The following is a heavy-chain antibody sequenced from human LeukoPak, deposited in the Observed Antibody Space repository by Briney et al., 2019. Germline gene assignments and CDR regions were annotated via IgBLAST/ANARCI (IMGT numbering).Heavy chain of an antibody. CDR3: AKLSTKLDSRSC. Sequence: GGSLRLSCAASRFNFSSYAMSWVRQAPGKGLEWFSVVSGSGTSTFYADSVKGRFTISRDKSKNKLYLQMNSLRAEDTAVYYCAKLSTKLDSRSCWGQGTLVTVSP. J-gene: IGHJ4*02. D-gene: IGHD6-13*01. CDR2: VSGSGTST. V-gene: IGHV3-23*01. CDR1: RFNFSSYA.